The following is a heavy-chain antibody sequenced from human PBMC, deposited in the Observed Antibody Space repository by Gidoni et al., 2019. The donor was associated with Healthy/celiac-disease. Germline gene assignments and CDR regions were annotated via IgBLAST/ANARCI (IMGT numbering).Heavy chain of an antibody. CDR3: AKDGGGIAAFDY. CDR2: ISGSGGST. D-gene: IGHD6-13*01. CDR1: GFTFSSYA. Sequence: EVQLLESGGGLVQPGGSLRLSCAASGFTFSSYARGWVRQAPGKGLELVSAISGSGGSTYYADSVKGRFTISRDNSKNTLYLQMNSLRAEDTAVYYCAKDGGGIAAFDYWGQGTLVTVSS. J-gene: IGHJ4*02. V-gene: IGHV3-23*01.